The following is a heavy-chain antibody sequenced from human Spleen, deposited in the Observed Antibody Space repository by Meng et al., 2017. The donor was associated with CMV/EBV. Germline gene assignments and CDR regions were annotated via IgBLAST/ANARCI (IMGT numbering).Heavy chain of an antibody. J-gene: IGHJ3*02. CDR3: AKDIDSSSSFDAFDI. V-gene: IGHV3-23*01. Sequence: GESLKISCAASGFTFSSYAMSWVRQAPGKGLEWVSAISGSGGSTYYADSVKGRYTISRDNAKNSLYLQMNSLRAEDTALYYCAKDIDSSSSFDAFDIWGQGTMVTVSS. D-gene: IGHD6-13*01. CDR2: ISGSGGST. CDR1: GFTFSSYA.